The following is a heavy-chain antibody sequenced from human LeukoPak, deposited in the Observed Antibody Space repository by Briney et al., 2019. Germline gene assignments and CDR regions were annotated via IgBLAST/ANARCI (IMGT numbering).Heavy chain of an antibody. CDR3: ARVNRDYGSGMYWFDP. CDR2: IVPIFGTA. D-gene: IGHD3-10*01. J-gene: IGHJ5*02. CDR1: GGTFSSYA. Sequence: ASVKVSCKASGGTFSSYAISWVRQAPGQGLEWMGGIVPIFGTANYAQKFQGRVTITTDESTSTAYMELSSLRSEDTAVYYCARVNRDYGSGMYWFDPWGQGTLVTVSS. V-gene: IGHV1-69*05.